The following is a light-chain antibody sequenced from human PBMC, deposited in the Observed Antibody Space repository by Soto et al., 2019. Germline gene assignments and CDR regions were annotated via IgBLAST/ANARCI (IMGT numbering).Light chain of an antibody. CDR2: KAS. J-gene: IGKJ4*01. CDR1: QSISTW. CDR3: QQYKSYPLT. Sequence: DIQMTPSPSTLSASVGDRVTITCRASQSISTWLAWYQQKPGKAPKLLISKASTLESGVPSRFSGSGSGTEFTLTISSLQPDDFATYYCQQYKSYPLTFGGGTKVEIK. V-gene: IGKV1-5*03.